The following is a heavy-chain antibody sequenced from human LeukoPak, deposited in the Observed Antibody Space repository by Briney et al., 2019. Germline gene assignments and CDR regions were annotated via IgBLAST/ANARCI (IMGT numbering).Heavy chain of an antibody. V-gene: IGHV4-30-4*01. CDR1: GGSISCGDYY. CDR3: ARQGYQLLYRAPRNWFDP. CDR2: IYYSGST. D-gene: IGHD2-2*02. J-gene: IGHJ5*02. Sequence: SQTLSLTWTVSGGSISCGDYYWRWIRQPPGKGLGWIGYIYYSGSTYYNPSLKSRVTISVDTSKNQFSLKLSSVTAADTAVYDCARQGYQLLYRAPRNWFDPWGQGTLVTVSS.